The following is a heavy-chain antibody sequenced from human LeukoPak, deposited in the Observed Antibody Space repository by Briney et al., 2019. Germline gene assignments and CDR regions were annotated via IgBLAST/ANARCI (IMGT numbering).Heavy chain of an antibody. CDR2: ISYDGSIK. CDR3: AKGEYYYDSSGYYLFDY. J-gene: IGHJ4*02. D-gene: IGHD3-22*01. V-gene: IGHV3-30*18. Sequence: GGSLRLSCAASGFTFSSYGMHWVRQAPGKGLEWVAVISYDGSIKYYADSVKGRFTISRDNSKNTLYLQMNSLRAEDTAVYYCAKGEYYYDSSGYYLFDYWGQGTLVTVSS. CDR1: GFTFSSYG.